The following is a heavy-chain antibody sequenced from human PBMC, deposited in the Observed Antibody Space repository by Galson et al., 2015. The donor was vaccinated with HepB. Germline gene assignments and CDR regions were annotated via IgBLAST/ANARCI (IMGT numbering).Heavy chain of an antibody. CDR3: ARDLSLRTYSSSSGLDGVGGYYYYGMDV. D-gene: IGHD6-6*01. CDR2: IWYDGSNK. V-gene: IGHV3-33*01. Sequence: SLRLSCAASGFTFSSYGMHWVRQAPGKGLEWVAVIWYDGSNKYYADSVKGRFTLSRDNSKNTLYLQMNSLRAEDTAVYYCARDLSLRTYSSSSGLDGVGGYYYYGMDVWGQGTTVTVSS. J-gene: IGHJ6*02. CDR1: GFTFSSYG.